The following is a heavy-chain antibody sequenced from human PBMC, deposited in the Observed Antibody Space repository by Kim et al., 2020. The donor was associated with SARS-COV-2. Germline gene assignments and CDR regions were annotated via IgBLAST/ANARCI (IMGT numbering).Heavy chain of an antibody. Sequence: GGSLRLSCAASGFTFSSYSMNWVRQAPGKGLEWVSSISSSSSYIYYADSVKGRFTISRDNAKNSLYLQMNSLRAEDTAVYYCARVVGATFAFDIWGQGTMVTVSS. CDR3: ARVVGATFAFDI. CDR2: ISSSSSYI. V-gene: IGHV3-21*01. J-gene: IGHJ3*02. CDR1: GFTFSSYS. D-gene: IGHD1-26*01.